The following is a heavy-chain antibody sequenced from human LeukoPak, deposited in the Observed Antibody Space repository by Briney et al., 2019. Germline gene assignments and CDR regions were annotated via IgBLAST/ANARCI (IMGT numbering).Heavy chain of an antibody. CDR3: ARGGARYFAD. Sequence: GGSLRLSCAASGFTFSDYHMYWIRQAPGKGLEWVSCISGSGGTITYADSVKGRFTISRDNAKNSLFLQMNSLRVEDTAVYYCARGGARYFADWGPGTLVTVSP. CDR2: ISGSGGTI. CDR1: GFTFSDYH. V-gene: IGHV3-11*01. J-gene: IGHJ4*02.